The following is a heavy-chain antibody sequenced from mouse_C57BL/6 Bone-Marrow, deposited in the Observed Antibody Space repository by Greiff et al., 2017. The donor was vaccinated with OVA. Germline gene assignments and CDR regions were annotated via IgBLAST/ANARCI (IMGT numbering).Heavy chain of an antibody. Sequence: EVKVVESGGGLVQPGGSLSLSCAASGFTFTDYYMSWVRQPPGKALEWLGFIRNKANGYTTEYSASVKGRFTISRDNSQSILYLQMTALRAEDSATYYCARGITTVVWYFDVWGTGTTVTVSS. CDR2: IRNKANGYTT. J-gene: IGHJ1*03. D-gene: IGHD1-1*01. CDR3: ARGITTVVWYFDV. V-gene: IGHV7-3*01. CDR1: GFTFTDYY.